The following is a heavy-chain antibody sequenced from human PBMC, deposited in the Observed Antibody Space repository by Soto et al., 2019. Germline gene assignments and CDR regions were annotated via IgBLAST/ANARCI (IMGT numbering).Heavy chain of an antibody. D-gene: IGHD2-21*02. CDR3: ARHLGRDWPQDY. J-gene: IGHJ4*02. CDR2: IFYTGTT. CDR1: GVSVSSGSYS. Sequence: PSETLSLTCTVSGVSVSSGSYSWGWLRQPPGKGLEWIGSIFYTGTTYYSPSLRSRVTISLDTSKNQFSLNLGSVAATDTALYYCARHLGRDWPQDYWGQGTLVTVSS. V-gene: IGHV4-39*01.